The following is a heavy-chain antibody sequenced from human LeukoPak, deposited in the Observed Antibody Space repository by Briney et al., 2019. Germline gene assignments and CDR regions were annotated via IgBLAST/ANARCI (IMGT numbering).Heavy chain of an antibody. J-gene: IGHJ5*02. CDR2: INPNSGGT. CDR3: ARDGRNTYYYDSSGYYTGDWFDP. Sequence: ASVKVSCKASGYTFTGYYMHWVRQAPGQGLEWMGWINPNSGGTNYAQKFQGRVTMTRDTSISTAYMELSGLRSDDTAVYYCARDGRNTYYYDSSGYYTGDWFDPWGQGTLVTVSS. D-gene: IGHD3-22*01. CDR1: GYTFTGYY. V-gene: IGHV1-2*02.